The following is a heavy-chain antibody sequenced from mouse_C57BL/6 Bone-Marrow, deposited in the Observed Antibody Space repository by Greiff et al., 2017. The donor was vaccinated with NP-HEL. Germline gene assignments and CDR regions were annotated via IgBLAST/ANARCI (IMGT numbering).Heavy chain of an antibody. CDR3: ARWELRLPYYLDY. CDR1: GYTFTSYW. V-gene: IGHV1-72*01. D-gene: IGHD3-2*02. J-gene: IGHJ2*01. Sequence: QVQLQQPGAELVKPGASVKLSCKASGYTFTSYWMHWVKPRPGRGLEWIGRIDPNSGGTKYNEKFKSKATLTVDKPSNTAYMQRSSLTSEVSAVYDGARWELRLPYYLDYGGQGTTLTVSS. CDR2: IDPNSGGT.